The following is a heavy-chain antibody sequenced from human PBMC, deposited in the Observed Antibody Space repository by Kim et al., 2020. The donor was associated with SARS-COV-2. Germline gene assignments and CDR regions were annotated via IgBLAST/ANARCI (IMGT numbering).Heavy chain of an antibody. CDR2: ISWNSGSI. CDR3: AKGAAAVPLYYFDY. V-gene: IGHV3-9*01. J-gene: IGHJ4*02. CDR1: GFTFDDYA. Sequence: GGSLRLSCAASGFTFDDYAMHWVRQAPGKGLEWVSGISWNSGSIGYADSVKGRFTISRDNAKNSLYLQMNSLRAEDTALYYCAKGAAAVPLYYFDYWGQGTLVTVSS. D-gene: IGHD6-13*01.